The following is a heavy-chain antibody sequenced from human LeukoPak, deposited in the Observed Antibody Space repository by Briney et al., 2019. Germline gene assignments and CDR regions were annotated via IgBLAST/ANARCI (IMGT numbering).Heavy chain of an antibody. CDR2: INHSGST. Sequence: SETLSPTCAVYGGSFSGYYWSWIRQPPGKGLEWIGEINHSGSTNYNPSLKSRVTISVDTSKNQFSLKLSSVTAADTAVYYCARLGVQLWTRGWFDPWGQGTLVTVSS. CDR1: GGSFSGYY. J-gene: IGHJ5*02. CDR3: ARLGVQLWTRGWFDP. D-gene: IGHD5-18*01. V-gene: IGHV4-34*01.